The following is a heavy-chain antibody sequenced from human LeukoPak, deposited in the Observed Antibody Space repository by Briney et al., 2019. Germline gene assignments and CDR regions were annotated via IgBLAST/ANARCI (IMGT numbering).Heavy chain of an antibody. Sequence: NPGGSLRLSCAASGFTFSDYYMSWIRQAPGKGLEWVSDISSTSIYTNYADSVKGRFTISRDNAKNSLCLQMNSLRAEDTAVYYCARGDGYSSSWYSDYWGQGTLVTVSS. CDR1: GFTFSDYY. CDR3: ARGDGYSSSWYSDY. V-gene: IGHV3-11*05. CDR2: ISSTSIYT. J-gene: IGHJ4*02. D-gene: IGHD6-13*01.